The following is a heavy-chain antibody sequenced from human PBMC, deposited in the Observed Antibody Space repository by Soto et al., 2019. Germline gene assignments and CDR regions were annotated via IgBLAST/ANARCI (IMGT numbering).Heavy chain of an antibody. Sequence: EVQLVESGGGLVQPGGSLRLSCAASGFTFSNVWMSWVRQVPGKGLEWVGRIRSKADGGTTDNAAPVKGRFTISRDDSKDTLYLEMNSLKSEDTAVYYCTTGRDLWGQGTMVTVSS. CDR1: GFTFSNVW. CDR3: TTGRDL. J-gene: IGHJ3*01. CDR2: IRSKADGGTT. V-gene: IGHV3-15*01.